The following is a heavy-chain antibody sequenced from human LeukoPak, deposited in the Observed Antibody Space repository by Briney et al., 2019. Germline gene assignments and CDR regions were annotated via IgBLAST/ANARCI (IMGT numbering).Heavy chain of an antibody. V-gene: IGHV3-7*03. Sequence: GGSLRLSCAASGFSFSNYWMKWVRQDPGKGLEWVANINEDGSEKYYVDSVRGRFTISRDNAKNSLYLQMNSLRAEDTALYYCAKDIFSSSSYYFDYWGQGTLVTVSS. CDR3: AKDIFSSSSYYFDY. CDR1: GFSFSNYW. CDR2: INEDGSEK. D-gene: IGHD6-13*01. J-gene: IGHJ4*02.